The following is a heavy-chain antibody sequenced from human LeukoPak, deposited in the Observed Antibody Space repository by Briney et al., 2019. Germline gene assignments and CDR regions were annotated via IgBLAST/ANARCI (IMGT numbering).Heavy chain of an antibody. Sequence: ASVKVSCKASGYSFTSNDINWVRQATGQGLEWMGWMNPNSGNTGYAQKFQGRVTMTRNTSISTAYMELSSLRSEDTAVYYCAIYYYDSSGYDYWGQGTLVTVSS. CDR2: MNPNSGNT. D-gene: IGHD3-22*01. V-gene: IGHV1-8*01. J-gene: IGHJ4*02. CDR3: AIYYYDSSGYDY. CDR1: GYSFTSND.